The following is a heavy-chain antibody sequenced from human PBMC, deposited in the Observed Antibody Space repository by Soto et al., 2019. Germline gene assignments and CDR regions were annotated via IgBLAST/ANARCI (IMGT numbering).Heavy chain of an antibody. CDR1: GYRFTSYW. CDR2: IYPGDSET. J-gene: IGHJ4*02. V-gene: IGHV5-51*01. Sequence: PGESLKISCKGSGYRFTSYWSGWVRQMPGKGLEWMGIIYPGDSETRYSPSFQGQVTISADKSISTAYLQWSSLKASDTAMYYCARSSGGHLYYFEYWGQGTQVTVSS. CDR3: ARSSGGHLYYFEY. D-gene: IGHD3-22*01.